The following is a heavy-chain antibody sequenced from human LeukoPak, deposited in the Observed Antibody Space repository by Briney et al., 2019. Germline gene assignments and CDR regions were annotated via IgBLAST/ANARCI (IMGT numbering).Heavy chain of an antibody. Sequence: GGSLRLSCAASGFTFSSHSMNWVRQAPGKGLEWVSSISSSSSYIYYADSVKGRFTISRDNAKNSLYLQMNSLRAEDTAVYYCAREGGPYSSGWYTFYYYYYGMDVWGQGTTVTVSS. V-gene: IGHV3-21*01. CDR1: GFTFSSHS. J-gene: IGHJ6*02. D-gene: IGHD6-19*01. CDR2: ISSSSSYI. CDR3: AREGGPYSSGWYTFYYYYYGMDV.